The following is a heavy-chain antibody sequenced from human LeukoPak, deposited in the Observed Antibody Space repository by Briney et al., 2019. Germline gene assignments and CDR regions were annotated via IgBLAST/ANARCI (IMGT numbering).Heavy chain of an antibody. CDR2: ISGSGGAT. CDR1: GITLSNYG. V-gene: IGHV3-23*01. Sequence: GGSLRLSCAVSGITLSNYGMSWVRQAPGKGLEWVAGISGSGGATNYADSVKGRFTISRDNPKNTLCLQMNSLRVEDTAVYFCAKRGVVIRVILVGFHKEAYYFDSWGQGALVTVSS. J-gene: IGHJ4*02. CDR3: AKRGVVIRVILVGFHKEAYYFDS. D-gene: IGHD3-22*01.